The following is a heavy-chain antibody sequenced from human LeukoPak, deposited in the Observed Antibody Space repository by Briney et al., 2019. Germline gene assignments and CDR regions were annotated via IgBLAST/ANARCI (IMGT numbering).Heavy chain of an antibody. CDR2: IDPSDSYT. V-gene: IGHV5-10-1*01. CDR3: ASNLDFWSGYFDY. Sequence: GESLKISCKGSGYRFTSYWISWVRQMPEKGLEWMGRIDPSDSYTNYSPSFQGHVTISADKSISTAYLQWSSLKASDTAMYYCASNLDFWSGYFDYWGQGTLVTVSS. CDR1: GYRFTSYW. J-gene: IGHJ4*02. D-gene: IGHD3-3*01.